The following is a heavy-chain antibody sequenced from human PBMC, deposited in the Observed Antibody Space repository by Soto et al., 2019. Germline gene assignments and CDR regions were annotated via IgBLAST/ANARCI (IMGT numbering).Heavy chain of an antibody. V-gene: IGHV3-15*07. Sequence: GGPLRLCCGAVGLTCVDVGGNCVRQAPGKGVEWVGRIKRKSDGWTTDYAAPVKGRFTISRDDSKSTLFLEMDSLKTEDTAVYYCFREGSGSYSTDFWGQGTLVTVSS. CDR2: IKRKSDGWTT. D-gene: IGHD1-26*01. CDR3: FREGSGSYSTDF. CDR1: GLTCVDVG. J-gene: IGHJ4*02.